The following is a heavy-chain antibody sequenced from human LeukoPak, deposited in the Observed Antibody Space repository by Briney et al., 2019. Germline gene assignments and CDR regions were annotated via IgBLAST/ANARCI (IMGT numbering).Heavy chain of an antibody. CDR1: GDSLSQLT. D-gene: IGHD3-16*01. CDR2: FDTEYGEK. Sequence: ASVKVSCKISGDSLSQLTIHWVRQAPGEGLDEMGRFDTEYGEKVFAQTFQGRVTMTGDTSTNTAYMELSSLRSEDTAVYYCATGIMIPAGFDYWGQGTLVTVSS. J-gene: IGHJ4*02. CDR3: ATGIMIPAGFDY. V-gene: IGHV1-24*01.